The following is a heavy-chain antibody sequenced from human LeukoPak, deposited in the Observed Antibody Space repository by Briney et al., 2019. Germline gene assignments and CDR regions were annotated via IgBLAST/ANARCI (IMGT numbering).Heavy chain of an antibody. J-gene: IGHJ4*02. CDR2: ISAYNGNR. V-gene: IGHV1-18*01. CDR1: GYTFTSYG. Sequence: ASVKVSCKASGYTFTSYGISWVRQAPGQGLEWMGWISAYNGNRNYAQKLQGRVTMTTVTSTSTAYMELRSLRSDDTAVYYCARHVLLWFGELFLFDYWGQGTLVTVSS. D-gene: IGHD3-10*01. CDR3: ARHVLLWFGELFLFDY.